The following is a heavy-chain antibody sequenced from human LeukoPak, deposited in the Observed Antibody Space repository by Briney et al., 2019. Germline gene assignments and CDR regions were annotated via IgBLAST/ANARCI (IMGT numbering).Heavy chain of an antibody. V-gene: IGHV4-61*08. CDR3: ARDLGPTYYYDSSGPV. CDR2: IYYSGST. Sequence: SQTLSLTCTVSGGSIGGGGFFWSWIRQPPGKGLEWIGYIYYSGSTNYNPSLKSRVTISVDTSKNQFSLKLSSVTAADTAVYYYARDLGPTYYYDSSGPVWGQGTLVTVSS. D-gene: IGHD3-22*01. CDR1: GGSIGGGGFF. J-gene: IGHJ4*02.